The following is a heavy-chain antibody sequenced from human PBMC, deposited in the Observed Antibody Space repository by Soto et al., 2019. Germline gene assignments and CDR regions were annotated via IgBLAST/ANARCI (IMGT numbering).Heavy chain of an antibody. Sequence: ASVKVSCKASGYTFTGYYMHWLRESAGQGLEWMGWINPNGGGTNYAQKFQGRVTMTRDTSISTAYMELSRLRSDDTAVYYCTSYTAVAGTLDFDYWGQGTLVTVSS. CDR2: INPNGGGT. CDR3: TSYTAVAGTLDFDY. V-gene: IGHV1-2*02. J-gene: IGHJ4*02. D-gene: IGHD6-19*01. CDR1: GYTFTGYY.